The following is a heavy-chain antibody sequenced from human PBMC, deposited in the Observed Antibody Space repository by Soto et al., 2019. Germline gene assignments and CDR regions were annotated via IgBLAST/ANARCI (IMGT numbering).Heavy chain of an antibody. CDR1: GSSISTGGYY. V-gene: IGHV4-31*03. Sequence: QVQLQESGPELVKPSQTLALTCTVSGSSISTGGYYWNWIRQHPGKGLEWIGYVYYSGSTYYNPSLKRRVTISVDASKSPFSLELNSVPAAATAVYYCARSVFPWDQATLVTVSS. J-gene: IGHJ5*02. CDR2: VYYSGST. CDR3: ARSVFP.